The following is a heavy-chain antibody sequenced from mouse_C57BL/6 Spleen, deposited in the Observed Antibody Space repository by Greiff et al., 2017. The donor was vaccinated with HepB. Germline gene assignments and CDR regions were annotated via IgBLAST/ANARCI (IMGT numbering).Heavy chain of an antibody. Sequence: EVKLVESAGGLVQPGSSMKLSCTASGFTFSDYYMAWVRQVPEKGLEWVANINYDGSSTYYLDSLKSRFIISRDNAKNILYLQMSSLKSEDTATYYCARDEGDGGFDYWGQGTTLTVSS. CDR1: GFTFSDYY. J-gene: IGHJ2*01. CDR2: INYDGSST. CDR3: ARDEGDGGFDY. V-gene: IGHV5-16*01. D-gene: IGHD3-3*01.